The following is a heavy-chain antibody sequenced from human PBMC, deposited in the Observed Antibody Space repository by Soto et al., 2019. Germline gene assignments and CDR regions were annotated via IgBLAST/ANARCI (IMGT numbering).Heavy chain of an antibody. CDR1: GGSISSYW. V-gene: IGHV4-59*01. CDR3: ARVYCSSTSCYYPFDP. J-gene: IGHJ5*02. CDR2: IYYSGST. D-gene: IGHD2-2*01. Sequence: WETLSLTCTVSGGSISSYWWSWIRQPPGRGLEWIGYIYYSGSTNYNPSLKSRVTISVDTSKSQFSLKLSSVTAADTAVYYCARVYCSSTSCYYPFDPWGQGTLVTVSS.